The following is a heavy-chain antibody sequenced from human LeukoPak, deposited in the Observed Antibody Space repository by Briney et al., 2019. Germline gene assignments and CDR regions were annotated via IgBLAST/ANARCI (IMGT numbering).Heavy chain of an antibody. Sequence: GGSLRLSCAASGFTFSSYAMHWVRQAPGKGLEWVAVISYDGSNKYYADSVKGRFTISRDNSKNTLYLQMNSLRAEDTAVYYCAREAVDECYDFWSGYGFFDYWGQGTLVTVSS. CDR1: GFTFSSYA. V-gene: IGHV3-30-3*01. CDR2: ISYDGSNK. J-gene: IGHJ4*02. D-gene: IGHD3-3*01. CDR3: AREAVDECYDFWSGYGFFDY.